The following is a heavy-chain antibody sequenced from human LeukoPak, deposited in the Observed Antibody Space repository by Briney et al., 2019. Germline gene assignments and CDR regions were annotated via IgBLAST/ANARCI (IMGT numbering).Heavy chain of an antibody. CDR1: GYTFTSYY. Sequence: ASVKVSCKASGYTFTSYYMHWVRQAPGQGLEWMGIINPSGGSTSYAQKVQGRVTMTRDMSTSTVYMELSSLRSEDTAVYYCARALHCSSTSCYTSRYYYYMDVWGEGTTVTVSS. CDR3: ARALHCSSTSCYTSRYYYYMDV. CDR2: INPSGGST. D-gene: IGHD2-2*02. J-gene: IGHJ6*03. V-gene: IGHV1-46*01.